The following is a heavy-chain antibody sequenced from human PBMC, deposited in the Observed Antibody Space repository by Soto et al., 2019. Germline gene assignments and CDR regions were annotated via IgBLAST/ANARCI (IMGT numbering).Heavy chain of an antibody. J-gene: IGHJ6*02. V-gene: IGHV1-2*04. CDR1: GYTFTGYY. CDR2: INPNSGGT. CDR3: ARGSRLPGYYYGMDV. Sequence: GASVKVSCKASGYTFTGYYMHWVRQAPRQGLEWMGWINPNSGGTNYAQKFQGWVTMTRDTSISTAYMELSRLRSDDTAVYYCARGSRLPGYYYGMDVWGQGTTVTVSS.